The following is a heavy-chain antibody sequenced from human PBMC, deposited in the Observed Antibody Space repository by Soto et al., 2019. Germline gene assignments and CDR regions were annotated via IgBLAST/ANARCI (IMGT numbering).Heavy chain of an antibody. Sequence: EVQLVESGGGLVKPGGSLRLSCAASGFTFSSYSMNWVRQAPGKGLEWVSSISSSTSYIYYADSVKGRFTISRDNAKNALYLQMNSLRAEDTAVYYCARVVAYYDPYYYYGMDVWGQGTTVTVSS. V-gene: IGHV3-21*01. CDR1: GFTFSSYS. CDR3: ARVVAYYDPYYYYGMDV. CDR2: ISSSTSYI. D-gene: IGHD3-22*01. J-gene: IGHJ6*02.